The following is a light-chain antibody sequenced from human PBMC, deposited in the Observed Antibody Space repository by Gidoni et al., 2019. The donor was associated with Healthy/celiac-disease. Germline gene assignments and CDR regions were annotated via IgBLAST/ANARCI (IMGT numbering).Light chain of an antibody. V-gene: IGKV3-11*01. CDR1: QSVSRY. Sequence: EIVLTQSPATLSLSPGERATLSCRASQSVSRYLAWYQQKPGQAPSLLRYDASNRATGIPARFSGSGSGTDFPLTISSLEPEDFAVYYCQQRSNWPQFTFGPGTKVDIK. CDR3: QQRSNWPQFT. CDR2: DAS. J-gene: IGKJ3*01.